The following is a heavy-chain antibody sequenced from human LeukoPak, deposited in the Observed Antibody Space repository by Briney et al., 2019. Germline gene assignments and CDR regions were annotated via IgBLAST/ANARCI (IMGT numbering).Heavy chain of an antibody. J-gene: IGHJ4*02. V-gene: IGHV3-7*01. CDR1: AFIFSSYW. CDR2: IKQDGTEK. Sequence: LAGGSLRPSRAASAFIFSSYWTSWVRQAPGKGLEWVANIKQDGTEKYYVDSVKGRFTVSRDNAKNSLYLQMNSLRAADTAVYYCASGDGGHWGQGTLATVSS. CDR3: ASGDGGH.